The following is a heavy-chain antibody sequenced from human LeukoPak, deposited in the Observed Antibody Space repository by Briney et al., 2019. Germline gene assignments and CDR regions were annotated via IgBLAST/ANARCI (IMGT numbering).Heavy chain of an antibody. CDR1: GGSISSSSYY. V-gene: IGHV4-39*07. CDR3: ARGRDRNYFDY. Sequence: PSETLSLTCTVSGGSISSSSYYWGWIRQPPGKGLEWIGEINHSGSTNYNPSLKSRVTISVDTSKNQFSLKLSSVTAADTAVYYCARGRDRNYFDYWGQGTLVTVSS. J-gene: IGHJ4*02. D-gene: IGHD5/OR15-5a*01. CDR2: INHSGST.